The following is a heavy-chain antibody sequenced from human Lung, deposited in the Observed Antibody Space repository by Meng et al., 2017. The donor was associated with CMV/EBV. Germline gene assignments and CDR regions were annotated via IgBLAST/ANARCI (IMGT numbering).Heavy chain of an antibody. J-gene: IGHJ4*02. CDR3: ARECWGGDCCSDY. D-gene: IGHD2-21*01. CDR1: GDTFTNLA. CDR2: VIILLDIK. Sequence: SVKVSCKASGDTFTNLAISWVRQATGQGLEWMGTVIILLDIKKYLQKLEGRVTISADKSMSTVHMELSSLTSDDTAVYYCARECWGGDCCSDYWGQGTLVTVSS. V-gene: IGHV1-69*04.